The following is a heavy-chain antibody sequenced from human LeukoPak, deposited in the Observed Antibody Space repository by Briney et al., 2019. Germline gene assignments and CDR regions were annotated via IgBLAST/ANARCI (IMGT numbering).Heavy chain of an antibody. CDR2: INPNSGAT. CDR1: GGTFSSYA. D-gene: IGHD6-13*01. Sequence: VSVTVSCKASGGTFSSYAISWVRQAPGQGLEWMGWINPNSGATNYAQKFQGRVTMTRDTSISTAYMELSRLKSDVTAVYYCARDRSTGASAGTLYWFDPWGQGTLVTVSS. V-gene: IGHV1-2*02. J-gene: IGHJ5*02. CDR3: ARDRSTGASAGTLYWFDP.